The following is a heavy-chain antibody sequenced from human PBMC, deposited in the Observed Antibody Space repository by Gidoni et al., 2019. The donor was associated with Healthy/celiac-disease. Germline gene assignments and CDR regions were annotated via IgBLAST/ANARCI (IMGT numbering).Heavy chain of an antibody. Sequence: EVQRVESGGGLVKPGGSLRLAWAAAGFTFSSYSMNWVRQAPGKGLGWVSSISSSSPYIYSAGSVTGRFTISRDNAKNSLYLQMNSLRSEDTAVYYCARSNSGNPHLDYWGQGTLVTVSS. CDR1: GFTFSSYS. V-gene: IGHV3-21*01. J-gene: IGHJ4*02. CDR3: ARSNSGNPHLDY. CDR2: ISSSSPYI. D-gene: IGHD1-26*01.